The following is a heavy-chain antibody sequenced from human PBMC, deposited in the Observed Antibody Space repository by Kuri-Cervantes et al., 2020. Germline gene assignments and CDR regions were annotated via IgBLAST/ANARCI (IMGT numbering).Heavy chain of an antibody. V-gene: IGHV3-11*01. CDR2: ISSSGSTI. D-gene: IGHD6-6*01. CDR3: AKGKIAAYYFDY. Sequence: GESLKIPCAASGFTFSDYYMSWIRQAPGKGLEWVSYISSSGSTIYYADSVKERFTISRGNAKNSLYLQMNSLRAEDTAVYYCAKGKIAAYYFDYWGQGTLVTVSS. CDR1: GFTFSDYY. J-gene: IGHJ4*02.